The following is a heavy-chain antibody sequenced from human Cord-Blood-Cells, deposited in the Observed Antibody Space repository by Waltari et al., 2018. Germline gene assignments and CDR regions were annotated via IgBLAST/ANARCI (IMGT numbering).Heavy chain of an antibody. J-gene: IGHJ6*02. CDR3: ARSAGGYDYYYYGMDV. Sequence: QVQLVQSGAEVKKPGASVKVSCKASGYTFTGYYMHWVRQAPGQGLEWMGWINPNSGGTNYGQKFQGWVTMTRDTSISTAYMELSRLRSDDTAVYYCARSAGGYDYYYYGMDVWGQGTTVTVSS. CDR2: INPNSGGT. CDR1: GYTFTGYY. V-gene: IGHV1-2*04. D-gene: IGHD5-12*01.